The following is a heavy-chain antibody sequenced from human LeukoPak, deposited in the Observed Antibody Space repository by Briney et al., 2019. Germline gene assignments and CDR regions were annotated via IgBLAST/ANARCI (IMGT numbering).Heavy chain of an antibody. CDR2: IYYSGST. J-gene: IGHJ4*02. Sequence: SETLSLTCTVSGGSISSSSYYWGWIRQPPGKGLEWIGSIYYSGSTYYNPSLKSRVTISVDTSKTQFSLKLSSVTAADTAVYYCARQARPLIAARGATFDYWGQGTLVTVSS. CDR1: GGSISSSSYY. D-gene: IGHD6-6*01. CDR3: ARQARPLIAARGATFDY. V-gene: IGHV4-39*01.